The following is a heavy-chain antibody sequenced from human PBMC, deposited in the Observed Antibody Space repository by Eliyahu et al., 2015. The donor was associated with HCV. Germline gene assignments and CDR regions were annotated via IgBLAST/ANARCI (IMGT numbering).Heavy chain of an antibody. CDR1: GFTFSSYA. CDR3: AKDVTMVRGATDY. V-gene: IGHV3-23*01. Sequence: EVQLLESGGGLVQPGGSLXLSCAAXGFTFSSYAMXWVRQAPGKGLGWVSAISGSGGSTYYADSVKGRFTISRDNSKNTLYLXMNSLRAEDTAVYYCAKDVTMVRGATDYWGQGTLVTVSS. D-gene: IGHD3-10*01. J-gene: IGHJ4*02. CDR2: ISGSGGST.